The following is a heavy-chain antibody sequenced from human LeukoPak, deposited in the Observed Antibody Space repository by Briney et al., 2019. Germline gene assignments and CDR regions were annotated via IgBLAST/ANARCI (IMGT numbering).Heavy chain of an antibody. CDR3: ARPLGTGAFGELS. J-gene: IGHJ5*02. CDR1: PLSFSASH. Sequence: GSIRLSSVSSPLSFSASHICWIRAALGKGLEWGSYMSSSSSYTNYADYVKGRFTISRDKAKNTLNLKTNSLRTEDTAVYYCARPLGTGAFGELSWGQGTLVTVSS. V-gene: IGHV3-11*06. CDR2: MSSSSSYT. D-gene: IGHD3-10*01.